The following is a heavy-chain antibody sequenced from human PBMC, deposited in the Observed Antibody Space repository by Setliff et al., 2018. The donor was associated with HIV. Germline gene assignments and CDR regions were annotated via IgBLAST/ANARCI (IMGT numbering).Heavy chain of an antibody. CDR1: GDTFTTYA. CDR2: INAGNGDT. D-gene: IGHD6-13*01. CDR3: AIGSSNWPHRPNDYYFDY. J-gene: IGHJ4*02. V-gene: IGHV1-3*01. Sequence: ASVKVSCKASGDTFTTYALHWVRQAPGQRLEWMGWINAGNGDTKSSQKFQGRVTITRDTSASTAYMELSSLRSEDTGVYYCAIGSSNWPHRPNDYYFDYWGQGTPVTVSS.